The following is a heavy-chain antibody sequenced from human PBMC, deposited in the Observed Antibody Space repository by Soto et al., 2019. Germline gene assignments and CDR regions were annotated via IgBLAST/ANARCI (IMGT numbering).Heavy chain of an antibody. D-gene: IGHD6-13*01. CDR3: ARRSAAGSVVRFDP. J-gene: IGHJ5*02. Sequence: PSETLSLTCTVSGGSISSSSYYWGWIRQPPGKGLEWIGSIYYSGSTYYNPSLKSRVTISVDTSKNQISLKLSSVTAADTAVYYCARRSAAGSVVRFDPWGRGTLVTVSS. V-gene: IGHV4-39*01. CDR2: IYYSGST. CDR1: GGSISSSSYY.